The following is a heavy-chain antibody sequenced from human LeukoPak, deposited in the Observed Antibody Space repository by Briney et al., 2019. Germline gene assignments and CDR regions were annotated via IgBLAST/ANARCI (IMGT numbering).Heavy chain of an antibody. CDR2: IIPISATA. Sequence: SVKVSCKSSGGTFSSYAFSWVRQAPGQGLEWMGGIIPISATANYARKFQGRVTITTDESTSTAYMELRSLRSDDTAVYYCARDTPHLHSSSWFDAFDIWGQGTMVTVSS. D-gene: IGHD6-13*01. V-gene: IGHV1-69*05. CDR1: GGTFSSYA. CDR3: ARDTPHLHSSSWFDAFDI. J-gene: IGHJ3*02.